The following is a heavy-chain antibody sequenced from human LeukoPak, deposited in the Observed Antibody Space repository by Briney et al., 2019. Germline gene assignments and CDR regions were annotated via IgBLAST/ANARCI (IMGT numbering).Heavy chain of an antibody. CDR2: ISYDGSNK. V-gene: IGHV3-30*04. D-gene: IGHD5-18*01. CDR3: ARDHRVDTAMVKGAGAFDI. Sequence: GGSLRLSCAASGFTFSSYAMHWVRQAPGKGLEWVAVISYDGSNKYYADSVKGRFTIPRDNSKNTLYLQMNSLRAEDTAVYYCARDHRVDTAMVKGAGAFDIWGQGTMVTVSS. CDR1: GFTFSSYA. J-gene: IGHJ3*02.